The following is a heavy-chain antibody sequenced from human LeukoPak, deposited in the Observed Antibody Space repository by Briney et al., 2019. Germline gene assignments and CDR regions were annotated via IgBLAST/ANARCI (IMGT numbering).Heavy chain of an antibody. CDR3: AREGIRLKTNDY. CDR2: ISYDGSNK. J-gene: IGHJ4*02. Sequence: PGGSLRLSCAASGFTFSSYGMHWVRQAPGKGLEWVAVISYDGSNKYYADSVKGRFTISRDNSKNTLYLQMNSLRAEDTAVYYCAREGIRLKTNDYWGQGTLVTVSS. D-gene: IGHD5-18*01. V-gene: IGHV3-30*03. CDR1: GFTFSSYG.